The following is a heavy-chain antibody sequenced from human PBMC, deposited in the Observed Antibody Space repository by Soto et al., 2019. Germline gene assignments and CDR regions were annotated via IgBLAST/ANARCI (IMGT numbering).Heavy chain of an antibody. CDR2: INPNSGGT. D-gene: IGHD3-10*01. Sequence: ASVKVSCKTSGYTFSKYYVHWVRQAPGQGLEWMGWINPNSGGTNIAQKFQGRVTMTRDTSISTAYMDLSRLISDDTAVYYCAKNLLVTLPDGFDVWGQGTMVTVSS. CDR3: AKNLLVTLPDGFDV. V-gene: IGHV1-2*02. CDR1: GYTFSKYY. J-gene: IGHJ3*01.